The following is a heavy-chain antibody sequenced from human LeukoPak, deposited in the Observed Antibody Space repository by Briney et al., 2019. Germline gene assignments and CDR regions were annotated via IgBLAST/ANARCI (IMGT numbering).Heavy chain of an antibody. V-gene: IGHV4-31*03. J-gene: IGHJ3*02. D-gene: IGHD3-22*01. CDR2: IYYSGST. Sequence: SETLSLTCTVSGGSISSGGYYWSWIRQPPGKGLEWIGYIYYSGSTYYNPSLKSRVTISVDTSKNQFSLKLSSVTAADTAVYYCARGSVTMIVVAPGAFDIWGQGTMVTVSS. CDR3: ARGSVTMIVVAPGAFDI. CDR1: GGSISSGGYY.